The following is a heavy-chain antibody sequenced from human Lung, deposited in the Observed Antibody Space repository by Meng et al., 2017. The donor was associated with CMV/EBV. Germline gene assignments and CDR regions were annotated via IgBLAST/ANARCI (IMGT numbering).Heavy chain of an antibody. V-gene: IGHV3-21*01. D-gene: IGHD2-21*01. CDR1: GFTFSSYS. CDR3: TRDVSPRSSAYFAIYYFYALDV. Sequence: ESXKISCAASGFTFSSYSMNWVRQAPGKGLEWVSSISNSGAYIYYADSVKGRFSISRDNAQNSLYLHMNSLRAEDTAVYYCTRDVSPRSSAYFAIYYFYALDVWGQGTAVTVSS. J-gene: IGHJ6*02. CDR2: ISNSGAYI.